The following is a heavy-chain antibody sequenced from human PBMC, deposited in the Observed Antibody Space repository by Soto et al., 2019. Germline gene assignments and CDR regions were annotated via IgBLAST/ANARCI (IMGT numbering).Heavy chain of an antibody. V-gene: IGHV4-39*01. Sequence: QLQLQESGPGLVKPSETLSLNCTVSGGSVSSTDYSWGWVRQSPGKGLEWIGTAYSHDNTHYNPSLLSRVTISVDTSKNEFSLRLNSVTAADTAVYYCARLNGYCVSTKCRGYYGMDVWGQGTTVTVSS. CDR1: GGSVSSTDYS. D-gene: IGHD2-2*03. J-gene: IGHJ6*02. CDR3: ARLNGYCVSTKCRGYYGMDV. CDR2: AYSHDNT.